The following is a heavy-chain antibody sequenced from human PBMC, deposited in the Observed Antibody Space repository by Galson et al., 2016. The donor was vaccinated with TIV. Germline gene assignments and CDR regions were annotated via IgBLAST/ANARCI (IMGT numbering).Heavy chain of an antibody. V-gene: IGHV3-30*12. CDR2: IFYEGVNE. J-gene: IGHJ4*02. Sequence: SLRLSCAASGLKFSRYAMHWVRQAPGKGLEWVAVIFYEGVNEDYADSVKGRFTISRDNSKNILYLQVSSLRVEDTAVYFCARSQSGPSQLDYWGQGTLVTVSS. CDR1: GLKFSRYA. CDR3: ARSQSGPSQLDY. D-gene: IGHD3-10*01.